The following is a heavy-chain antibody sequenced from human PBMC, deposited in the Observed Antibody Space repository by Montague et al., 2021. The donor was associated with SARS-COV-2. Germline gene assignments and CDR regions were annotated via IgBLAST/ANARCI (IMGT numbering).Heavy chain of an antibody. Sequence: VKPTQTLTLTCTFSGISLSTSGVGVAWIRQPPGKALEWLALIYWDDDERYSPSMRSRLTITKDTSENQVVLRMTNMDPMDTATYYCAPLGFDSRSYYTPHNWFDPWGQGILVTVSS. D-gene: IGHD3-10*01. J-gene: IGHJ5*02. CDR1: GISLSTSGVG. CDR2: IYWDDDE. CDR3: APLGFDSRSYYTPHNWFDP. V-gene: IGHV2-5*02.